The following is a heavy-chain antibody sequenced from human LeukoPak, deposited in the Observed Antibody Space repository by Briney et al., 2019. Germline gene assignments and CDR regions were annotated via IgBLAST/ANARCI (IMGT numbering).Heavy chain of an antibody. CDR3: ARDLQFGNYFDY. Sequence: ASVKVSCKASGGTFSSYAISWVRQAPGQGLEWMGRIIPIFGTANYAQKFQGRVTITMDESTGTAYMELSSLRSEDTAVYYCARDLQFGNYFDYWGQGTLVTVSS. CDR2: IIPIFGTA. D-gene: IGHD3-10*01. J-gene: IGHJ4*02. V-gene: IGHV1-69*05. CDR1: GGTFSSYA.